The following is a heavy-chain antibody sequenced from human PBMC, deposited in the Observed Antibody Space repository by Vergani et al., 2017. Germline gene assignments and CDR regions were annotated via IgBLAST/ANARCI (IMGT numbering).Heavy chain of an antibody. CDR3: ARDGTYYYGSGSFYLFDY. D-gene: IGHD3-10*01. CDR1: GYTFFNYG. Sequence: QVQLVQSGPEVKRPGASVKVSCKTSGYTFFNYGVNWIRRAPGQGFEWLGWIRADTGDTKYSERLQDRVTLTTDSSTNTAYMELRSLKSDDTAVYYCARDGTYYYGSGSFYLFDYWGQGTLVTGSS. V-gene: IGHV1-18*04. CDR2: IRADTGDT. J-gene: IGHJ4*01.